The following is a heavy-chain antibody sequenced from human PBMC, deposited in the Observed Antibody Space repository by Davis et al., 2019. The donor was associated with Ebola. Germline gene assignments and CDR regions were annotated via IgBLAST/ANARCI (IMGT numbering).Heavy chain of an antibody. CDR3: ARGWLRTGLDI. Sequence: HSQTLSLTCVISWISVSSGGWNWIRQSPSRGLEWLGRTYYTSEWHNHEAASVKSRTTINADTSKNHLSLQLNSVTPEDTAVYYCARGWLRTGLDIWGQGTMVIVSS. J-gene: IGHJ3*02. D-gene: IGHD5-24*01. V-gene: IGHV6-1*01. CDR1: WISVSSGG. CDR2: TYYTSEWHN.